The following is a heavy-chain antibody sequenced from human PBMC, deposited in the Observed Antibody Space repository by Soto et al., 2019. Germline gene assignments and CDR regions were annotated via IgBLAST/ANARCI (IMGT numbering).Heavy chain of an antibody. D-gene: IGHD1-26*01. CDR2: IDPSDSYT. CDR3: ARRYSGRYCSFDI. Sequence: GESLKISCNGSGYSFTSYWISWVRQMPGKGLEWMGRIDPSDSYTNYSPSFQGHVTISADKSISTAYLQWSSLKASDTAMYYCARRYSGRYCSFDIWGQGTMLTL. CDR1: GYSFTSYW. V-gene: IGHV5-10-1*01. J-gene: IGHJ3*02.